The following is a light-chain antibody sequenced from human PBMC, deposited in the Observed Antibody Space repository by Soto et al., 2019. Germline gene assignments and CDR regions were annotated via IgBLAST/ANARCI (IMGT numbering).Light chain of an antibody. CDR1: NSDVGSYNL. J-gene: IGLJ2*01. CDR3: CSYAGSNTFV. CDR2: EGS. Sequence: QSALTQPASVSGSPGQSIAISCTGTNSDVGSYNLVSWYQQHPGKAPKLMIYEGSKRPSGVSNRFSGSKSDNTASLTISGLQAGDEADYYCCSYAGSNTFVFGGGTQLTVL. V-gene: IGLV2-23*01.